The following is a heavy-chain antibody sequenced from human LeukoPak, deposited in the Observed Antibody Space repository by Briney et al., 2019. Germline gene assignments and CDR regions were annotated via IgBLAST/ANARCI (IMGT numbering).Heavy chain of an antibody. CDR1: GFTFSSYG. J-gene: IGHJ1*01. CDR2: VSGDGNRS. V-gene: IGHV3-74*01. D-gene: IGHD2-21*02. Sequence: GGSLRLSCAASGFTFSSYGMHWVRQAPGKGLVWISRVSGDGNRSTYADSVKGRFTISRDNAKNTVYLQMNSLRAEDTAVYYCARTYCGGDCYGYFQHWGQGTLVTVSS. CDR3: ARTYCGGDCYGYFQH.